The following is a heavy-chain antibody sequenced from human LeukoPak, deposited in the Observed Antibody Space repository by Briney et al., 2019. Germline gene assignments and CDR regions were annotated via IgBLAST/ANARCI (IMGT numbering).Heavy chain of an antibody. CDR3: ARSGYSSGYRGAFDI. Sequence: GRSLRLSCAASGFTFSSYAMHWVRQAPGKGLEWVAVISYDGSNKYYADSVKGRFTISRDNSKNTLYLQMNSLRAEDTAVYYCARSGYSSGYRGAFDIWGQGTMVTVSS. V-gene: IGHV3-30*04. D-gene: IGHD5-18*01. CDR1: GFTFSSYA. J-gene: IGHJ3*02. CDR2: ISYDGSNK.